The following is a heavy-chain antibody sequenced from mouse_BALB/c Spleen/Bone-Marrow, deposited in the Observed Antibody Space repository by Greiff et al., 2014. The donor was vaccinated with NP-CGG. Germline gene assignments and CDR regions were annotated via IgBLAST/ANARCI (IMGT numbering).Heavy chain of an antibody. CDR1: GYTFTAYV. D-gene: IGHD2-3*01. CDR3: AREGWLLRFDY. V-gene: IGHV1-14*01. Sequence: EVQLQQSGPELVKPGASVKMSCKASGYTFTAYVMRWVKQKPGQGLEWIGYINPYNDGTNYIEKFKGKATLTSDIPSSTAYMELSSLTSEDSAVYYCAREGWLLRFDYWGQGTTLTVSS. J-gene: IGHJ2*01. CDR2: INPYNDGT.